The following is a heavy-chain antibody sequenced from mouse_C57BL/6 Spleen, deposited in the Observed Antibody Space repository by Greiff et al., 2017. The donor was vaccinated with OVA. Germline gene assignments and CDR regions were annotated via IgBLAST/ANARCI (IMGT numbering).Heavy chain of an antibody. CDR1: GFTFSSYG. CDR2: ISSGGSYT. Sequence: EVKLVESGGDLVKPGGSLKLSCAASGFTFSSYGMSWVRQTPDKRLEWVATISSGGSYTYYPDSVKGRFTISRDNAKNTLYLQMSSLKSEDTAMYYCARQLTGSYFDYWGQGTTLTVSS. D-gene: IGHD4-1*01. V-gene: IGHV5-6*01. CDR3: ARQLTGSYFDY. J-gene: IGHJ2*01.